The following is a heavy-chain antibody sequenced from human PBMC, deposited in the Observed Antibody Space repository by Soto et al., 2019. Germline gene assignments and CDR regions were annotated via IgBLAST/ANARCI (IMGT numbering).Heavy chain of an antibody. CDR2: IYPGDSDT. J-gene: IGHJ6*03. CDR3: ARHSPYYDFWNYYYYYMDV. CDR1: GYSVTSYW. Sequence: GESLKISCKGSGYSVTSYWIGWVRQMPGKGLEWMGIIYPGDSDTRYSPSFQGQVTISADKSISTAYLQWSSLKASDTAMYYCARHSPYYDFWNYYYYYMDVWGKGTTVTVSS. D-gene: IGHD3-3*01. V-gene: IGHV5-51*01.